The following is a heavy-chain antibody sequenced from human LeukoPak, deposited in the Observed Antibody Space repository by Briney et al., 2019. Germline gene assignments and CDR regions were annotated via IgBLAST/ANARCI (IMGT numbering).Heavy chain of an antibody. Sequence: ASVKVSCKASGYTFTSYGISWVRQAPGQGLEWMGWISAYNGNTNYAQKLQGRVTMTTDTSTSTAYMELRSLRSEDTAVYYCARLNLGEQLVRYWFDPWGQGTLVTVSS. J-gene: IGHJ5*02. CDR3: ARLNLGEQLVRYWFDP. D-gene: IGHD6-13*01. CDR2: ISAYNGNT. V-gene: IGHV1-18*01. CDR1: GYTFTSYG.